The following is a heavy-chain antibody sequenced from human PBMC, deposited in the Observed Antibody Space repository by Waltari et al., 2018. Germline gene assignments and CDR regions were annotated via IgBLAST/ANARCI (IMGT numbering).Heavy chain of an antibody. V-gene: IGHV4-38-2*01. D-gene: IGHD3-3*01. Sequence: QVQLQESGPGLVKPSETQSLTCAVSGYSISSGYYWGWIRQPPGKGLEWIGSIYHSGSTYYNPSLKSRVTISVDTSKNQFSLKLSSVTAADTAVYYCAKNGGYDFWSGYLPYYYYYYMDVWGKGTTVTVSS. J-gene: IGHJ6*03. CDR1: GYSISSGYY. CDR3: AKNGGYDFWSGYLPYYYYYYMDV. CDR2: IYHSGST.